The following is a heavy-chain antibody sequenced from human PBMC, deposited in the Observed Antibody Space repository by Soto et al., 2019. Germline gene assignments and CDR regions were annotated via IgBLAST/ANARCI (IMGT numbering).Heavy chain of an antibody. D-gene: IGHD1-20*01. CDR1: GFTFSSYE. CDR3: ARAGEGEAVFAFDI. Sequence: GGSLRLSCAASGFTFSSYEMNWVRQAPGKGLEWVSYISSSGSTIYYADSVKGRFTISRDNAKNSLYLQMNSLRAEDTAVYYCARAGEGEAVFAFDIWGQGTMVTVSS. CDR2: ISSSGSTI. J-gene: IGHJ3*02. V-gene: IGHV3-48*03.